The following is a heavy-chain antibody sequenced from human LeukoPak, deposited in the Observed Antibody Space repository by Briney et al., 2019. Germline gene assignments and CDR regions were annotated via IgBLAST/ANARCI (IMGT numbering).Heavy chain of an antibody. J-gene: IGHJ3*02. Sequence: ASVKVSCKVSGYTLTELSMHWVRQAPGKGLRWRGGFDPGDGETIYAQKFQGRVTMTEDTSTDTAYMELSSLRSEDTAVYYCATVPELLPNDAFDIWGQGTMVTVSS. CDR2: FDPGDGET. D-gene: IGHD1-26*01. CDR3: ATVPELLPNDAFDI. V-gene: IGHV1-24*01. CDR1: GYTLTELS.